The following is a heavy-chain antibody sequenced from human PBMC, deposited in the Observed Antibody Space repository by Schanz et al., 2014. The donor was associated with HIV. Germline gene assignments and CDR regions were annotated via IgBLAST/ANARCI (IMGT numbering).Heavy chain of an antibody. CDR3: ARVVYDTQTGSYNGGWYYFDN. CDR1: GDTFSTDA. V-gene: IGHV1-69*06. D-gene: IGHD3-9*01. J-gene: IGHJ4*02. CDR2: IIPKHGTS. Sequence: VQLEQSGAEVKKPGSSVEVSCKASGDTFSTDAFSWVRQVPGQGLEWMGGIIPKHGTSTSAQRFKGRVAIAADTSTSTIYLELSSLRSEDTAVYYCARVVYDTQTGSYNGGWYYFDNWGLGTLVTVSS.